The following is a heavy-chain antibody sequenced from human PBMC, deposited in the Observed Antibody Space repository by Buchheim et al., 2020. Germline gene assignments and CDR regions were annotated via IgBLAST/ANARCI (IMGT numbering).Heavy chain of an antibody. J-gene: IGHJ4*02. V-gene: IGHV3-66*01. Sequence: EVQLVESGGGLVQPGGSLRLSCAASGFTVSSNYMTWVRQAPGQGLEWVSVIYSGGSTHYPDSVKGRFTISRDNSKNSLYLQMNSLRAEDTAVYYCARGDSYYYDSGGYFYFFDYWGQGTL. CDR3: ARGDSYYYDSGGYFYFFDY. CDR2: IYSGGST. D-gene: IGHD3-22*01. CDR1: GFTVSSNY.